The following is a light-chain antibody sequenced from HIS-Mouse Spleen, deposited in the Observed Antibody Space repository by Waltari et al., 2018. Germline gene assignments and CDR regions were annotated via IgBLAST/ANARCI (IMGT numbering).Light chain of an antibody. J-gene: IGLJ2*01. CDR3: YSTDSSGNHRV. CDR1: ALPKKY. Sequence: SYELTQPPSVSVSPGQTARITCSGDALPKKYAYWYQQNSGQAPVLVIYEDSNRPSGIPEGFAGSSSGTMATLTISGAQVEDEADYYCYSTDSSGNHRVFGGGTKLTVL. V-gene: IGLV3-10*01. CDR2: EDS.